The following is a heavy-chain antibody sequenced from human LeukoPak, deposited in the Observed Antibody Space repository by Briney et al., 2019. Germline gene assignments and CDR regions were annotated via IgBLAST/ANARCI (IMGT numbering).Heavy chain of an antibody. Sequence: GASVKVSFMSSGYTFTSYGISWVRPAPGQGLEWMGWISAYNGNTNYAQKLQGRVTMTTDTYMSTAYMELRSLRSDDTAVYYCATTRDFRVRGDPYGMDVWGQGTTVTVSS. CDR3: ATTRDFRVRGDPYGMDV. CDR2: ISAYNGNT. CDR1: GYTFTSYG. V-gene: IGHV1-18*01. D-gene: IGHD3-10*01. J-gene: IGHJ6*02.